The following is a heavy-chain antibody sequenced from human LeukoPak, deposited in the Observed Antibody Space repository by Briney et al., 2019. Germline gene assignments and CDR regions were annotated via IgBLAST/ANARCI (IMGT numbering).Heavy chain of an antibody. CDR1: GFFFDSYG. J-gene: IGHJ4*02. Sequence: PGGSLRLSCAASGFFFDSYGMHWVRQIPGKGLEWVASMRPDGSDIYYVDSVKGRFTLSRDNSKNTLFLQMNSLRVEDTAVYYCAKGGSIVVVPAARRYYFDYWGQGTLVTVSS. D-gene: IGHD2-2*01. CDR2: MRPDGSDI. CDR3: AKGGSIVVVPAARRYYFDY. V-gene: IGHV3-30*02.